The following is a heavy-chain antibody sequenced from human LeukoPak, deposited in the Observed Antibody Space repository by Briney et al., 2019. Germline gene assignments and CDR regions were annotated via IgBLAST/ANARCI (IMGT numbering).Heavy chain of an antibody. CDR1: GYTFTSYG. CDR3: ARDPSGSYYVGSLYYYYGMDV. J-gene: IGHJ6*02. D-gene: IGHD1-26*01. Sequence: SVNVSCKACGYTFTSYGISWVRQAPGQGLEGMGWISAYNGNTNYEQKLQGRVTMTTDTSKSTAYMELRSLRSDDTAVYYCARDPSGSYYVGSLYYYYGMDVWGQGTTVTVSS. CDR2: ISAYNGNT. V-gene: IGHV1-18*01.